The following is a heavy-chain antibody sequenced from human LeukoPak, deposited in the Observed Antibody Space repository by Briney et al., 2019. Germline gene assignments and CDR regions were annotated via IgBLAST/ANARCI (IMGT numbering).Heavy chain of an antibody. CDR1: GGSISSYY. V-gene: IGHV4-59*01. J-gene: IGHJ5*02. CDR3: ARIVVVPAAYGGWFDP. D-gene: IGHD2-2*01. CDR2: IYYSGST. Sequence: SETLSLTCTVSGGSISSYYWSWIRQPPGKGLEWIGYIYYSGSTNYNPALKSRVTISVDTSKKQFSLKQRTVTAADTAVYYCARIVVVPAAYGGWFDPGGQGTLVTVSS.